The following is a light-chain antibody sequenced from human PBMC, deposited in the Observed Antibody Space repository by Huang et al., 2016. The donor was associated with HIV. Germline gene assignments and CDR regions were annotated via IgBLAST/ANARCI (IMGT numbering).Light chain of an antibody. Sequence: DIQMTQSPSSLSASVGDSVTITCQASQDISNYLSWYQHKTGRAPKPLIVDASSLETGVPSRFSGSGSGTYFTLTIASLQPEDVATYYCQHYDDPYTFGQGTKLEIK. V-gene: IGKV1-33*01. CDR1: QDISNY. J-gene: IGKJ2*01. CDR2: DAS. CDR3: QHYDDPYT.